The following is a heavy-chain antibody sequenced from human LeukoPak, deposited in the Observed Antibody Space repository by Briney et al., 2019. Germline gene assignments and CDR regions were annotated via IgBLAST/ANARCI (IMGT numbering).Heavy chain of an antibody. CDR3: ARDLEAEAAAGNWFDP. CDR2: ISGSGGST. J-gene: IGHJ5*02. V-gene: IGHV3-23*01. CDR1: GFTFSSYG. D-gene: IGHD6-13*01. Sequence: GGSLRLSCAASGFTFSSYGMSWVRQAPGKGLEWVSAISGSGGSTYYADSVKGRFTISRDNSKNSLYLQMNSLRAEDTALYYCARDLEAEAAAGNWFDPWGQGTLVTVSS.